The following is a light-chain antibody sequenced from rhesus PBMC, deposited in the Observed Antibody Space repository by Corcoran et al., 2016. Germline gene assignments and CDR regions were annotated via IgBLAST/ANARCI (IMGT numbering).Light chain of an antibody. CDR1: QGISSW. J-gene: IGKJ1*01. CDR3: QQGYSSPRT. CDR2: AAS. V-gene: IGKV1-18*01. Sequence: DIQMTQSPSSLSASVGDKVTITCRASQGISSWLAWYQQKPGKGPKLLISAASRLQAGVTSRFSGSGSGLKHTLTISSLQPEDFATYYCQQGYSSPRTFGQGTKVEIK.